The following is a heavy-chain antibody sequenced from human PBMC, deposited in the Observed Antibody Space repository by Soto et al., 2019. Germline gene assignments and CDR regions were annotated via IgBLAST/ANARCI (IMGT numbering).Heavy chain of an antibody. V-gene: IGHV4-34*01. J-gene: IGHJ4*02. D-gene: IGHD6-13*01. Sequence: SETLSLTCAVYGGSFSGYYWSWTRQPPGKGLEWIGEINHSGSTNYNPSLKSRVTISVDTSKNQFSLKLSSVTAADTAVYYCARGLVWAAAGDYWGQGTLVTVSS. CDR3: ARGLVWAAAGDY. CDR2: INHSGST. CDR1: GGSFSGYY.